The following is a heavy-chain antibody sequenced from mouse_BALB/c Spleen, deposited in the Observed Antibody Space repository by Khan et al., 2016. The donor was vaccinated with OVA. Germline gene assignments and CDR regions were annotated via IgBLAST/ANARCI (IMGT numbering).Heavy chain of an antibody. CDR3: ARGIGNSRFAY. V-gene: IGHV1S137*01. Sequence: QVQLKESGAELVRPGVSVKISCKGSGYTFTDYAMHWVKQSHAKSLVWIGVISTYYGDPTYNQKFRGKATMTVDKSSSTAYMELARLTSEDSAIYYCARGIGNSRFAYWGQGTLVTVSA. D-gene: IGHD2-1*01. J-gene: IGHJ3*01. CDR2: ISTYYGDP. CDR1: GYTFTDYA.